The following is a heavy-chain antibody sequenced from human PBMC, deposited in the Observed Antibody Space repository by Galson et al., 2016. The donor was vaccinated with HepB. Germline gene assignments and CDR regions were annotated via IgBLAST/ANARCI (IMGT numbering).Heavy chain of an antibody. CDR1: GFTFDDYA. Sequence: SLRLSCAASGFTFDDYAMHWVRQVPGKGLEWVSGISWSGGRTAYADSVKGRFTMSRDNAKNSVYLQMNSLRAEDTALYYCAKDRLIAVDCTTTNCRNAFANWGQGIQVTVSS. CDR2: ISWSGGRT. D-gene: IGHD2-2*01. V-gene: IGHV3-9*01. CDR3: AKDRLIAVDCTTTNCRNAFAN. J-gene: IGHJ4*02.